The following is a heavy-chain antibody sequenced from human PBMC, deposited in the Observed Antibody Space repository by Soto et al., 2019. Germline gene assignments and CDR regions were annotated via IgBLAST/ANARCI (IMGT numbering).Heavy chain of an antibody. CDR2: IYYSGTT. Sequence: SETLSLTCTVSGGSITNYYWSWIRQPPGKGLEWIGYIYYSGTTNYNPSLKSRVTISVDTSKNQFSLKLTSVTAADTAVYYCALYCSSNSCYGQWDYWGQGTLATVSS. D-gene: IGHD2-2*01. V-gene: IGHV4-59*03. J-gene: IGHJ4*02. CDR1: GGSITNYY. CDR3: ALYCSSNSCYGQWDY.